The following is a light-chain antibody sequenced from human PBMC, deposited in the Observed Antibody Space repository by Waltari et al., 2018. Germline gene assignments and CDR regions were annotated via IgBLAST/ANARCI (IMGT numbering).Light chain of an antibody. Sequence: QSALTQPASVSGSPGQSITISCTGTSGDVGGYDYVSWYQQHPGTAPKLVIYDVTNRPSGISDRFSGSKSGTTASLSISGLQAEDEADYFCSSWTTSDTRKVIFGGGTKLTVL. J-gene: IGLJ2*01. CDR1: SGDVGGYDY. CDR2: DVT. V-gene: IGLV2-14*03. CDR3: SSWTTSDTRKVI.